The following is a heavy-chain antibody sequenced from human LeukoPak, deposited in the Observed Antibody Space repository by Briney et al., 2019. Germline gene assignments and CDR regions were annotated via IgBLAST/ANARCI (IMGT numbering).Heavy chain of an antibody. J-gene: IGHJ6*02. CDR2: ISSSSSYI. CDR3: AKAPQYVYGMDV. D-gene: IGHD2/OR15-2a*01. CDR1: GFTFSSYS. V-gene: IGHV3-21*04. Sequence: GGSLRLSCAASGFTFSSYSMNWVRQAPGKGLEWVSSISSSSSYIYYADSVKGRFTISRDNAKNSLYLQMNSLRAEDTAVYYCAKAPQYVYGMDVWGQGTTVTVSS.